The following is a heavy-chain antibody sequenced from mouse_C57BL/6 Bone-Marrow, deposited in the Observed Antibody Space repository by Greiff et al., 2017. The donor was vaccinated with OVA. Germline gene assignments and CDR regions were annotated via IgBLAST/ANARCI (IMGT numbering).Heavy chain of an antibody. CDR1: GYTFTSYW. CDR3: AKSYYDDSSWYFDV. CDR2: IYPGSGST. V-gene: IGHV1-55*01. J-gene: IGHJ1*03. Sequence: QVQLQQPGAELVKPGASVKMSCKASGYTFTSYWITWVKQRPGQGLEWIGDIYPGSGSTNYNEKFKSKATLTVNQSSSTAYMQLSSLTSEDSAGYDSAKSYYDDSSWYFDVWGTGTTVTVSS. D-gene: IGHD1-1*01.